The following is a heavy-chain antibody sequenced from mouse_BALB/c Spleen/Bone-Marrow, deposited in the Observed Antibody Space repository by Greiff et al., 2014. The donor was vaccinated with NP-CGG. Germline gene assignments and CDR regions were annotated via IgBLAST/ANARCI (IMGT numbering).Heavy chain of an antibody. CDR3: ARVYPNAMDY. J-gene: IGHJ4*01. V-gene: IGHV14-3*02. CDR1: GFNIKDTY. D-gene: IGHD2-1*01. CDR2: IDPANGNT. Sequence: VQLQQSGAELVKPGASVKLSCPASGFNIKDTYMHWVTQRPEQGLEWIGRIDPANGNTKYDPKFQGKATITADTSSNTAYLQLSSLTSEDTAVYYCARVYPNAMDYWGQGTSVTVSS.